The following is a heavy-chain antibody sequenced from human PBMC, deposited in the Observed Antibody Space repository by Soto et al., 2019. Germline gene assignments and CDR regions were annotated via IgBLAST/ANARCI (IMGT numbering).Heavy chain of an antibody. CDR3: SRGDATKTVVNTYYAMDV. D-gene: IGHD3-10*01. CDR2: IIPVFGTA. CDR1: GGSLSSYG. Sequence: QVQLVQSGAEVKKPGSSVKVSCKASGGSLSSYGISWVRQAPGQGLEWMGGIIPVFGTAYYAQKFQGRVTITAEEATSIGYMDVTSLRSEDTAVYYCSRGDATKTVVNTYYAMDVWGQGTTVTVSS. J-gene: IGHJ6*02. V-gene: IGHV1-69*12.